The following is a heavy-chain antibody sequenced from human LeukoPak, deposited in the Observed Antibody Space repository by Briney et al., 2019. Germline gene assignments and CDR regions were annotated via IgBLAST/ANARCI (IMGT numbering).Heavy chain of an antibody. D-gene: IGHD2-2*01. J-gene: IGHJ6*03. Sequence: ASVKVSCTVSGYTFTSYGISSVRQAPGQGLEWMGWVSAYNRNTNYAQKLQGRVTLTTDTSTSTAYMELRSLRSDDTAVYYCARDLGELVVPAACAYMDVWAKGPQSPSP. CDR3: ARDLGELVVPAACAYMDV. CDR2: VSAYNRNT. V-gene: IGHV1-18*01. CDR1: GYTFTSYG.